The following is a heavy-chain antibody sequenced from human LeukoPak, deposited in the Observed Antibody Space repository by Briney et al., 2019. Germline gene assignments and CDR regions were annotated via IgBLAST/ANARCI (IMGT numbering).Heavy chain of an antibody. Sequence: SQTLSLTCTVSGGSISSGSYYWSWIRQPAGKGLEWIGRIYTSGSTNYNPSLKSRVTISVDTSKNQFSLKLSSVTAADTAVYYCARAHKYGDYLGYWGQGTLVTVSS. V-gene: IGHV4-61*02. CDR3: ARAHKYGDYLGY. CDR2: IYTSGST. J-gene: IGHJ4*02. CDR1: GGSISSGSYY. D-gene: IGHD4-17*01.